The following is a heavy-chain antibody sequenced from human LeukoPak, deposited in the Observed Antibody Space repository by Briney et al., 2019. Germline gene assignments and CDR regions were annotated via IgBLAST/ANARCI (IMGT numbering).Heavy chain of an antibody. CDR1: GFTFSSFW. V-gene: IGHV3-74*01. CDR2: INTDGRST. J-gene: IGHJ4*02. D-gene: IGHD3-10*01. CDR3: AGGSGSAY. Sequence: GGSLRLSCAASGFTFSSFWMQWVRQAPGKGLVGVSRINTDGRSTNYADSVKGRFTISRDDAKQTRALPMNSLTAGDTHVHNCAGGSGSAYWGQGTLVTVSS.